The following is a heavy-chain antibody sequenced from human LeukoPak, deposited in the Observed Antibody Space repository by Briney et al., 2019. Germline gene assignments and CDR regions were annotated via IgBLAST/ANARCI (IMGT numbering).Heavy chain of an antibody. J-gene: IGHJ4*02. V-gene: IGHV3-21*01. CDR3: ARRDHYYGSGSYGGGYFDY. CDR2: ISSSSSYI. Sequence: GGSLRLSCATSGFTFSSFDMNWVRQAPGKGLEWVSSISSSSSYIYYADSVKGRFTISRDNAKNSLYLQMNSLRAEDTAVYYCARRDHYYGSGSYGGGYFDYWGQGTLVTVSS. D-gene: IGHD3-10*01. CDR1: GFTFSSFD.